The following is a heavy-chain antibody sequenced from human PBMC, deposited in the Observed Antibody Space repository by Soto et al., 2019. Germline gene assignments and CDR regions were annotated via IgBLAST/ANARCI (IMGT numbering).Heavy chain of an antibody. D-gene: IGHD6-13*01. V-gene: IGHV4-34*01. CDR2: INHSGST. CDR3: ARTYSSSWSPFEY. Sequence: QVQLQQWGAGLLKPSETLSLTCAVYGGSFSGYYWSWIRQPPGKGLEWIGEINHSGSTNYNPSLKSRVTISVDTSKNQFSLKLSSVTAAYTAVYYCARTYSSSWSPFEYWGQGTLVTVSS. J-gene: IGHJ4*02. CDR1: GGSFSGYY.